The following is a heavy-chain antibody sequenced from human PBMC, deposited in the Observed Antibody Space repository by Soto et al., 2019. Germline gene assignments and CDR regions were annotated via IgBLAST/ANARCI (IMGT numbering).Heavy chain of an antibody. CDR2: ISYDGSNK. Sequence: QVQLVESGGGVVQPGRSLRLSCAASGFTFSSYGMHWVRQAPGKGLEWVALISYDGSNKYYVDSVKGRFTISRDNSKNTLYLQMNSLRAEDTAVYYCAKRYYYDSSGYSPSWFDPWGQGTLVTVSS. V-gene: IGHV3-30*18. CDR3: AKRYYYDSSGYSPSWFDP. D-gene: IGHD3-22*01. CDR1: GFTFSSYG. J-gene: IGHJ5*02.